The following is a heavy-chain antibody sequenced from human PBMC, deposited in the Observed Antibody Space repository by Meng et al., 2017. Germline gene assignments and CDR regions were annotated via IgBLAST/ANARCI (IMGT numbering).Heavy chain of an antibody. Sequence: ASVKVSCKASGYTFTSYGISWVRQAPGQGLEWMGWISAYNGNTNYAQKLQGRVTMTTDTSTNTAYMELRSLRSDDPAVYYCARDGLRYFDWSNSPFDYWGQGTLVTVSS. V-gene: IGHV1-18*01. CDR3: ARDGLRYFDWSNSPFDY. CDR2: ISAYNGNT. CDR1: GYTFTSYG. J-gene: IGHJ4*02. D-gene: IGHD3-9*01.